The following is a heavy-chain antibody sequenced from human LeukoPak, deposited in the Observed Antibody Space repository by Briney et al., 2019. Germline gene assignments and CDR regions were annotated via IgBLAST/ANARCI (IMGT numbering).Heavy chain of an antibody. CDR3: AKASIFGDTKYFQH. CDR1: GFTFSSYA. J-gene: IGHJ1*01. D-gene: IGHD3-3*01. Sequence: GGSLRLSCAASGFTFSSYAMSWVRQAPGKGLEWVSGVSSSGGSTYYTDSVKGRFTISRDNSKNTLYLQMNSLRAEDTAAYYCAKASIFGDTKYFQHWGQGTLVTVSS. V-gene: IGHV3-23*01. CDR2: VSSSGGST.